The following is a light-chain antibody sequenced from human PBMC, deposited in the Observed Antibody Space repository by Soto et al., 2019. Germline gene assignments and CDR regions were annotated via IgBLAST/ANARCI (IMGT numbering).Light chain of an antibody. V-gene: IGKV1-39*01. Sequence: DIQMTQSPSSLSASVGDRVTITCRASQSISSYFIWYQQKPRKAPTRLIYSASSLQSGVPSRFSGSGSATDFTLTISSLQPEDFATYYCQQSYSTPLYTFGQGTKLEIK. CDR3: QQSYSTPLYT. J-gene: IGKJ2*01. CDR1: QSISSY. CDR2: SAS.